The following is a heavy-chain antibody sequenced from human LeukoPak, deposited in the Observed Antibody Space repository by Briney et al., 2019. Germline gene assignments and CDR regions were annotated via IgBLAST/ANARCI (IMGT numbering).Heavy chain of an antibody. J-gene: IGHJ4*02. CDR3: ASEPTAGLDY. V-gene: IGHV3-48*01. CDR1: GFTFSTYN. CDR2: ISSSSTTI. Sequence: PGGSLRLSCAASGFTFSTYNMNWVRQAPGQGLEWVSYISSSSTTIYYADSVKGRFTISRDSAKNSLYLQMNSLRAEDTAVYYCASEPTAGLDYWGQGTLVTVSS.